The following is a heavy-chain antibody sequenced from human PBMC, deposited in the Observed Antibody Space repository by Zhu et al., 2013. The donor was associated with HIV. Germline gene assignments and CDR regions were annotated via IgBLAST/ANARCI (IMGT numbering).Heavy chain of an antibody. Sequence: VQLVQSGAEVKKPGASVKVSCKASGYTFTGYYMHWVRQAPGKGLEWMGLVDPEDGEADYSHKFQGRVTISADSSIDTSYMELRSLRSDDSAVYFCARTSAEFYFFAVDIWGQGTTVTVSS. V-gene: IGHV1-69-2*01. CDR2: VDPEDGEA. CDR3: ARTSAEFYFFAVDI. J-gene: IGHJ6*02. D-gene: IGHD3-10*01. CDR1: GYTFTGYY.